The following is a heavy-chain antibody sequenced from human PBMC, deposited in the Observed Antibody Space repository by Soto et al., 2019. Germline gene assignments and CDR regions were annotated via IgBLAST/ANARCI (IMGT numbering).Heavy chain of an antibody. J-gene: IGHJ3*02. V-gene: IGHV1-69*01. CDR1: GGTFSSYA. Sequence: QVHLVQSGAEVQKPGSSVKVSCKASGGTFSSYAIDWVRQAPGQGLEWMGGLTPIFGSANYAQRFQGRITITADESTSTAYMDLSSLRSEDTAVYFCARGVIVGVAQGALDIWGHGTMVTVS. D-gene: IGHD1-26*01. CDR3: ARGVIVGVAQGALDI. CDR2: LTPIFGSA.